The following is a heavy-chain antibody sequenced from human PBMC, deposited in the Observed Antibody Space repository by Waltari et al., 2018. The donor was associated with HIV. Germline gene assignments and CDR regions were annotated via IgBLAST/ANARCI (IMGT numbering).Heavy chain of an antibody. CDR3: ARLTHYYDTSGPDYYYYGMDV. D-gene: IGHD3-22*01. J-gene: IGHJ6*02. CDR2: ISAYNGNT. Sequence: QVQLVQAGAEGKTPEASVKVSCKATGKTFTSYGIILVRQAPGQGLEWMGWISAYNGNTNYGQKRQGRVIMTTETSTSTAYMELRSLRSDDTAVYYCARLTHYYDTSGPDYYYYGMDVWGQGTTVTVSS. CDR1: GKTFTSYG. V-gene: IGHV1-18*01.